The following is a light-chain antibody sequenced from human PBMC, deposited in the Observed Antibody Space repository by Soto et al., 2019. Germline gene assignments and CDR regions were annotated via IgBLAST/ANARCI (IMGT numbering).Light chain of an antibody. CDR3: QXXSKWPLT. CDR2: ATS. CDR1: QSLYSN. V-gene: IGKV3-15*01. J-gene: IGKJ4*01. Sequence: EIVMTQSPATLSVSPGERATLSCRASQSLYSNLAWYQQKPGQSPRLLIYATSTRATGIPARFSGSGSGTDFTLTISSLQSEXXALXYXQXXSKWPLTFGGGTKVEIK.